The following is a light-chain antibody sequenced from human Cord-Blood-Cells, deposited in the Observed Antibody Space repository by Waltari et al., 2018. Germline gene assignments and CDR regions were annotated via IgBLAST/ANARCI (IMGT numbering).Light chain of an antibody. CDR1: SSAVGGFNY. Sequence: QSALTQPASVSGSPGQSITISCTGTSSAVGGFNYSSCYQQHPGKAPKLMIYDVRNRPSGVSIRFAGSKSGNTASLTISGLQAGDEADYYCSSYTSSSTYVFGTGTKVTVL. CDR2: DVR. CDR3: SSYTSSSTYV. J-gene: IGLJ1*01. V-gene: IGLV2-14*03.